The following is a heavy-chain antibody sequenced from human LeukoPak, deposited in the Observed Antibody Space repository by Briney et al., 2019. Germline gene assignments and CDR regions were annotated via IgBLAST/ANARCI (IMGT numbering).Heavy chain of an antibody. CDR3: ARGRSGVQLWLPYYFDY. Sequence: PSETLSLTCTVSGGSISSGDYYWSWIRQPPGKGLEWIGYIYYSGSTYYNPSLKSRVTISVDTSKNQFSLKLSSVTAADTAVYYCARGRSGVQLWLPYYFDYWGQGTLVTVSS. CDR1: GGSISSGDYY. J-gene: IGHJ4*02. V-gene: IGHV4-30-4*01. CDR2: IYYSGST. D-gene: IGHD5-18*01.